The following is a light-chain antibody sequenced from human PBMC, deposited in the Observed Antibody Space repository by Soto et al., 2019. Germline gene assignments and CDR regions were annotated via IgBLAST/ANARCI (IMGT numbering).Light chain of an antibody. CDR2: DAS. CDR3: QHYDHLPIT. V-gene: IGKV1-33*01. Sequence: DIQMTQSPSSLSASVGDRVTITCQASQDITNYLNWYQQKPGRAPRLLLYDASSLETGVPSRFSGSGSGTDFTLTISSLQPEDVATYYCQHYDHLPITFGQGHDWRLN. CDR1: QDITNY. J-gene: IGKJ5*01.